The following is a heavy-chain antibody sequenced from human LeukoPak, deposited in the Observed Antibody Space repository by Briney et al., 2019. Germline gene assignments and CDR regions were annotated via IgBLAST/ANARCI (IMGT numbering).Heavy chain of an antibody. J-gene: IGHJ4*02. Sequence: PSETLSLTCTISGGSVSDYYWSWIRQSPGKGLEWVGYIYHTGSTSYSPSLKSRVTISADTSQNQFSLKLSSVTAADTAVYYCASRKLGNDYWGQGTLVTVSS. CDR2: IYHTGST. V-gene: IGHV4-59*02. CDR3: ASRKLGNDY. D-gene: IGHD7-27*01. CDR1: GGSVSDYY.